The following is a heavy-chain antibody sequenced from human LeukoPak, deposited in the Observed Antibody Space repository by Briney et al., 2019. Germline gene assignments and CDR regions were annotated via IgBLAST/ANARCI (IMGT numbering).Heavy chain of an antibody. J-gene: IGHJ6*02. CDR2: ISSSSSYI. V-gene: IGHV3-21*01. CDR3: ANYGDLYGMDV. Sequence: GGSLRLSCAASGFTFSSYSMNGVRQAPGKGLEWVSSISSSSSYIYYADSVKGRFTISRDNAKNSLYLQMNSLRAEDTAVYYCANYGDLYGMDVWGQGTTVTVSS. D-gene: IGHD4-17*01. CDR1: GFTFSSYS.